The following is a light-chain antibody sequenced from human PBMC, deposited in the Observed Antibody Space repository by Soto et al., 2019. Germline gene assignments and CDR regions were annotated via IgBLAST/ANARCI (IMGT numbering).Light chain of an antibody. Sequence: EVAMTQSPATLSVFPGERVTLSCRASQSVSSSLAWYQQKPGQAPRLLIYSAFTRATGIPARFSGSGSGTEFTLTISSLESEDFAVYYCQQYINGYTFGQGTKLEIK. J-gene: IGKJ2*01. CDR3: QQYINGYT. CDR2: SAF. CDR1: QSVSSS. V-gene: IGKV3-15*01.